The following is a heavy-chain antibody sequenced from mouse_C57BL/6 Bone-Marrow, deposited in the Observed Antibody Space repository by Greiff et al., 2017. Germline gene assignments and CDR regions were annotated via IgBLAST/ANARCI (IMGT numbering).Heavy chain of an antibody. D-gene: IGHD2-1*01. J-gene: IGHJ2*01. CDR1: GYTFTSYG. Sequence: QVQLQQSGAELARPGASVKLSCKASGYTFTSYGISWVKQRTGQGLEWIGEIYPRSGNTYSTEKFKGKATLTADKSSSTAYMELRSLTSEDSAVYFCADYGNYRVYFDYWGQGTTLTVSS. V-gene: IGHV1-81*01. CDR2: IYPRSGNT. CDR3: ADYGNYRVYFDY.